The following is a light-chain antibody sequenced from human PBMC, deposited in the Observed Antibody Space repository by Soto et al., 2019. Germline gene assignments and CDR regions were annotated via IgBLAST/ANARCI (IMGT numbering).Light chain of an antibody. CDR1: SSDVGCYNY. CDR2: DVS. Sequence: QSVLTQPASVSGSPGQSITISCTGTSSDVGCYNYVSWYQQHPGKAPKLMIYDVSNRPSRVSNRFSGSKSGNTASLTISGLQAEDEADYYCSSYTSSSTPPYGFGTGTKVTVL. J-gene: IGLJ1*01. CDR3: SSYTSSSTPPYG. V-gene: IGLV2-14*01.